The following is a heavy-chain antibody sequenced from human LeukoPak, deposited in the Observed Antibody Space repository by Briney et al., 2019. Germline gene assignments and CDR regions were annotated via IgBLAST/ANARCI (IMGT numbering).Heavy chain of an antibody. CDR3: ARDRGLRYFVSFDF. J-gene: IGHJ4*02. D-gene: IGHD3-9*01. V-gene: IGHV3-7*03. CDR2: IRKDGSDK. CDR1: GFSFNSYW. Sequence: GGSLRLSCAASGFSFNSYWMSWVRQAPGKGLEWVAHIRKDGSDKYYLDSVKARFTISRDNVKNLVHLQMNGLRAEDTAVYYCARDRGLRYFVSFDFWGQGTRVTVSS.